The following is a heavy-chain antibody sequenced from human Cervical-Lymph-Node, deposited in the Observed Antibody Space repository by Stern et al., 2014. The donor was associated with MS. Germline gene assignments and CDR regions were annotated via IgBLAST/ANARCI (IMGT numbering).Heavy chain of an antibody. V-gene: IGHV3-30-3*01. CDR2: VSYDGTQR. Sequence: VQLVESGGGVVQPGRSLSLSCVASGFSFSTYAMHWVRQAPGKGLAWVAFVSYDGTQRNSTDSVKARFTISRDNSKNTLYLHMHSLRDEDTAVYFCARGGRGVGLEYWGQGALVTVSS. CDR1: GFSFSTYA. J-gene: IGHJ4*02. CDR3: ARGGRGVGLEY. D-gene: IGHD3-10*01.